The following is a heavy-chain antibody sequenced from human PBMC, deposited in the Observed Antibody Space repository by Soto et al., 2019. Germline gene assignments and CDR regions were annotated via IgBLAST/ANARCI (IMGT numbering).Heavy chain of an antibody. J-gene: IGHJ6*02. V-gene: IGHV3-23*01. CDR3: AKVGDYYYYGMDV. CDR1: GFTFSGYA. Sequence: PGGALRLSCAASGFTFSGYAMSWVRPAPGKGLEWVSAISGSGGSTYYADSVKGRFTISRDNSKNTLYLQMNSLRAEDTAVYYCAKVGDYYYYGMDVWGQGTTVTVSS. CDR2: ISGSGGST. D-gene: IGHD3-16*01.